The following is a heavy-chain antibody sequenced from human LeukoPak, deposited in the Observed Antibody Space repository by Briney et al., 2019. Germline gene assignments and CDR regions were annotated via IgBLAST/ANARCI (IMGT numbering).Heavy chain of an antibody. V-gene: IGHV4-30-4*07. D-gene: IGHD3-3*01. CDR3: ARGPALRFLEWLFRADWFDP. Sequence: SETLSLTCAVSGGSISSGGYSWSWIRQPPGKGLEWIGYIYYSGSTYYNPSLKSRVTISVDTSKDQFSLKLSSVTAADTAVYYCARGPALRFLEWLFRADWFDPWGQGTLVTVSS. CDR2: IYYSGST. CDR1: GGSISSGGYS. J-gene: IGHJ5*02.